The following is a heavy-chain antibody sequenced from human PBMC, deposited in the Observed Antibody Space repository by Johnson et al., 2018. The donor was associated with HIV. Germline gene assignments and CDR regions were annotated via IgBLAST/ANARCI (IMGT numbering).Heavy chain of an antibody. CDR1: GFTFSSYA. CDR2: INWNGGST. CDR3: ARALPYSSSHTDAFDI. Sequence: QVQLVESGGGVVQPGRSLRLSCAASGFTFSSYAMHWVRQAPGKGLEWVSGINWNGGSTGYADSVKGRFTISRDNSKNTLYLQMNSLRAEDTAVYYCARALPYSSSHTDAFDIWGQGTMVTVSS. V-gene: IGHV3-NL1*01. J-gene: IGHJ3*02. D-gene: IGHD6-6*01.